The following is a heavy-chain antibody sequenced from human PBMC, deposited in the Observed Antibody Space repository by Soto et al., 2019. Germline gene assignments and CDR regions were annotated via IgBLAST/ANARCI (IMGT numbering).Heavy chain of an antibody. CDR2: IYPGDSDT. Sequence: PGESLKISCKGSGYSFTSYWIGWVRQTPGKGLEWMGIIYPGDSDTRYSPSFQGQVTISADKSISTAYLQWSSLKASDTAMYYCARLTDSSGYYFYYFDYWGQGTLVTVSS. CDR3: ARLTDSSGYYFYYFDY. CDR1: GYSFTSYW. D-gene: IGHD3-22*01. V-gene: IGHV5-51*03. J-gene: IGHJ4*02.